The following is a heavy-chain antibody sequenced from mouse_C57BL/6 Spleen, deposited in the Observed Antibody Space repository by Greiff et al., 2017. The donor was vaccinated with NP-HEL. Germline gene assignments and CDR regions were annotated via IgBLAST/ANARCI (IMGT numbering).Heavy chain of an antibody. J-gene: IGHJ4*01. D-gene: IGHD2-1*01. CDR3: ARYKDDGNYLYAMDY. V-gene: IGHV7-3*01. CDR1: GFTFTDYY. CDR2: ISHKANGYTT. Sequence: EVQLVESGGGLVQPGGSLSLSCAASGFTFTDYYMRWVRQPPGKALEWLGFISHKANGYTTEYSASVKGRLTISRDTSQTFLYLHMLALRAEDSATDYCARYKDDGNYLYAMDYWGQGTSVTVSS.